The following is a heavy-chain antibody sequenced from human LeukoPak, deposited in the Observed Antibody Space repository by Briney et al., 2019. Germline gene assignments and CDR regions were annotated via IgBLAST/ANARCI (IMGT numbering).Heavy chain of an antibody. J-gene: IGHJ4*02. Sequence: SETLSLTCAVYGGSFSGYYWSWIRQPPGKGLEWIGEINHSGSTNYNPSLKSRVTISVGTSKNQFSLKLSSVTAADTAVYYCARKGQWLVYFDYWGQGTLVTVSS. D-gene: IGHD6-19*01. V-gene: IGHV4-34*01. CDR1: GGSFSGYY. CDR2: INHSGST. CDR3: ARKGQWLVYFDY.